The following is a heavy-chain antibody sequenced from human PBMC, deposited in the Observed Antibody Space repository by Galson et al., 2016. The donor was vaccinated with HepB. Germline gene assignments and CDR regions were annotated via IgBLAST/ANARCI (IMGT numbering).Heavy chain of an antibody. CDR1: GGTFSSSA. V-gene: IGHV1-69*13. J-gene: IGHJ6*02. CDR3: AREKSFYDTSGYSPSYYYYGLDV. CDR2: IIPIFAIT. Sequence: SVKVSCKASGGTFSSSAISWVRQAPGQGLEWMGGIIPIFAITNYAQKFQGSVTITADESTSTAYMELSSLRSEDTAVYYCAREKSFYDTSGYSPSYYYYGLDVWGQGTTVTVSS. D-gene: IGHD3-22*01.